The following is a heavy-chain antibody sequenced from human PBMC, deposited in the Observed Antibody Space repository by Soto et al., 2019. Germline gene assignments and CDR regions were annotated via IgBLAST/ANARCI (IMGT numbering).Heavy chain of an antibody. CDR3: AHRRLRILTGYFRGPTGWFDP. CDR1: GFSLSTSGVG. D-gene: IGHD3-9*01. Sequence: SGPTLVNPTQTLTLTCTFSGFSLSTSGVGVGWIRQPPGKALEWLALIYWDDDKRYSPSLKSRLTITKDTSKNQVVLTMTNMDPVDTATYYCAHRRLRILTGYFRGPTGWFDPWGQGTLVTVSS. V-gene: IGHV2-5*02. CDR2: IYWDDDK. J-gene: IGHJ5*02.